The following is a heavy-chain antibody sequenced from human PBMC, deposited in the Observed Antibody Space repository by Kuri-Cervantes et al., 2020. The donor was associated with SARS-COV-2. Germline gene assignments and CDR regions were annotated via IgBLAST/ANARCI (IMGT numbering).Heavy chain of an antibody. J-gene: IGHJ6*02. CDR1: GYSFTSYW. D-gene: IGHD6-6*01. CDR3: ARGVAARPNYYYYGMDV. V-gene: IGHV5-10-1*01. Sequence: GGSLRLSCKGSGYSFTSYWISWVRQMPGKGLEWMGRIDPNDSYTNYSPSFQGHVTISADKSISTAYLQWSSLKASDTAMYYCARGVAARPNYYYYGMDVWGQGTTVTVSS. CDR2: IDPNDSYT.